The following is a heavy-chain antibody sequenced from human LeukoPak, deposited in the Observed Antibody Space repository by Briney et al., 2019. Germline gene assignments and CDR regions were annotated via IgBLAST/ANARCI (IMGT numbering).Heavy chain of an antibody. Sequence: GGSLRLSCAASRFTFSNYAMSWVRQAPGKGLEWVSAISDDGGDTKYAESVKGRFTISRDNSRNRLYLQMNSLRVEDTAIYYCGRDWKLDYWGQGILVTVSS. V-gene: IGHV3-23*01. CDR3: GRDWKLDY. CDR1: RFTFSNYA. D-gene: IGHD1-1*01. CDR2: ISDDGGDT. J-gene: IGHJ4*02.